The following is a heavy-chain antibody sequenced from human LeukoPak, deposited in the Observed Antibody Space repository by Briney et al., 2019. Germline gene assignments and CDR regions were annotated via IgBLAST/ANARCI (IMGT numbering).Heavy chain of an antibody. V-gene: IGHV7-4-1*02. CDR1: GYTFTSYA. CDR2: INTNTGNP. J-gene: IGHJ4*02. CDR3: ARDCSGGSCYNAEDY. D-gene: IGHD2-15*01. Sequence: ASVKVSCKASGYTFTSYAMNWVRQAPGQGLEWMAWINTNTGNPTYAQGFTGRFVFSLDTSVSTAYLQISSLKAEDTAVYYCARDCSGGSCYNAEDYWGQGTLVTVSS.